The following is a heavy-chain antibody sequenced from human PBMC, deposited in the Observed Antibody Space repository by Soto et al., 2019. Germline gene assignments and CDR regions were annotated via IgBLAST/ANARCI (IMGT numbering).Heavy chain of an antibody. CDR3: ARGDYGDYVFDY. V-gene: IGHV4-30-4*01. CDR2: IYYSGST. J-gene: IGHJ4*02. D-gene: IGHD4-17*01. CDR1: GGSISSGDYY. Sequence: PSETLSLTCTVSGGSISSGDYYWSWIRQPPGKGLEWIGYIYYSGSTYYNPSLKSRVTISVDTSKNQFSLKLSSVTAADTAVYYCARGDYGDYVFDYWGQGTLVTVSS.